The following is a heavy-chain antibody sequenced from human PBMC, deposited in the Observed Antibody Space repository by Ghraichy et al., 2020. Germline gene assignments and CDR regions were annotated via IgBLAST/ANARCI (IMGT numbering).Heavy chain of an antibody. Sequence: LSLTCVGSGFTFSTYNIHWVRQAPGKGLEWVAIIAKDGGKKFHADSVKGRFTISRDNSKNTVDLQMNSLRDEDAAVYYCATDYWGPFDCWGQGTLVTVSS. CDR1: GFTFSTYN. CDR2: IAKDGGKK. CDR3: ATDYWGPFDC. V-gene: IGHV3-30*03. J-gene: IGHJ4*02. D-gene: IGHD7-27*01.